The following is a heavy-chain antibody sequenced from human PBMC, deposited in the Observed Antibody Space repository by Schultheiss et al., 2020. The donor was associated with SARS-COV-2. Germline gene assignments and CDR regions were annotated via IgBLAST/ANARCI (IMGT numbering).Heavy chain of an antibody. V-gene: IGHV1-69*05. CDR3: ARELEMATSNAFDI. J-gene: IGHJ3*02. D-gene: IGHD5-24*01. Sequence: SVKVSCKASGGTFSSYAISWVRQAPGQGLEWMGGIIPIFGTANYAQKFQGRVTMTTDTSTSTAYMELRSLRSEDTAVYYCARELEMATSNAFDIWGQGTMVTVSS. CDR1: GGTFSSYA. CDR2: IIPIFGTA.